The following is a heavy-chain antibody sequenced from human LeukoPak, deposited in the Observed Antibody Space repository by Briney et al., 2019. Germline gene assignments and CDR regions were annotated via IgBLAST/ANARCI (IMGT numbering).Heavy chain of an antibody. J-gene: IGHJ4*02. CDR2: INPNSGGT. CDR3: ARGGGGLAY. Sequence: ASVKVSCKASGYSFTDYFIHWVRQAPGQGLEWMGWINPNSGGTNYAQKFQGRVTMTRDTSISTAYMELTSLTPDDTAVYFCARGGGGLAYWGPGTLVTVSS. V-gene: IGHV1-2*02. CDR1: GYSFTDYF. D-gene: IGHD2-15*01.